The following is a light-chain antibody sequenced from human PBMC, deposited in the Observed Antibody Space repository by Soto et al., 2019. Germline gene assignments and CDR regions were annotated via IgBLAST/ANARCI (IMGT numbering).Light chain of an antibody. V-gene: IGKV1-39*01. CDR3: HQYCSSPQT. J-gene: IGKJ1*01. Sequence: DIQMTQSPSPLSASVGDRVAITCRASQNISTSLTWYRQKPGRAPGLLIYAASTLQRGVPDRFSGSGSGTDFPLTISSLEPEDFAAYYCHQYCSSPQTFGQGTKVDIK. CDR1: QNISTS. CDR2: AAS.